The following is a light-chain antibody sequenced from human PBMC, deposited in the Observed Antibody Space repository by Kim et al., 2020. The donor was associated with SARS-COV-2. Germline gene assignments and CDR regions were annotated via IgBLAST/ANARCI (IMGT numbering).Light chain of an antibody. J-gene: IGLJ3*02. CDR2: DVS. V-gene: IGLV2-11*01. CDR3: CSYAGSETLV. CDR1: SSDVGAFKY. Sequence: GQSVSIACTGSSSDVGAFKYVTWYQHNPGKAPRLMIYDVSKRPSGVPDRFSGSKSANTASLNISGLQAEDEADYYCCSYAGSETLVFGGGTQLTVL.